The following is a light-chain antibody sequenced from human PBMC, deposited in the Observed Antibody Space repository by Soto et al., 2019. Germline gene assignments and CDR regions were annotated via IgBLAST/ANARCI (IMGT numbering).Light chain of an antibody. Sequence: DFQMTQSPSSLSASVGDRVTITCRASQSISSYLNWYQQKPGKAPKXLIYAASSLQSGVPSRFSGSGYGTDGTLTIGCLKSEDCETDDGQQYYRYLWTFCQGTKVDIK. CDR1: QSISSY. V-gene: IGKV1-39*01. CDR2: AAS. CDR3: QQYYRYLWT. J-gene: IGKJ1*01.